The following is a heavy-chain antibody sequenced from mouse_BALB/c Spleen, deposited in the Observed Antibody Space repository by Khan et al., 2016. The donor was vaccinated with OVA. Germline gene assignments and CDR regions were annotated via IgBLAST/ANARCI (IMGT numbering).Heavy chain of an antibody. D-gene: IGHD2-14*01. CDR2: ISSTGST. J-gene: IGHJ4*01. CDR1: GYSITSDYA. V-gene: IGHV3-2*02. CDR3: ARSLYYSYGYALDC. Sequence: EVQLQESGPGLVKPSQSLSLTCTVTGYSITSDYAWNWIRQFPGNKLEWMGYISSTGSTSYTPSLKNRISITRDTSKNQFFLQLKSVTTEDTATYYCARSLYYSYGYALDCWGRGTSVTVSS.